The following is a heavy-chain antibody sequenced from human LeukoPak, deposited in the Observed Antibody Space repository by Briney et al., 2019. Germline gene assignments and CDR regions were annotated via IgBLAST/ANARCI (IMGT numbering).Heavy chain of an antibody. CDR1: GFTVSSNY. Sequence: GGSLRLSCAASGFTVSSNYMSWVRQAPGKGLEWVSVISGNGGSTYYADSVKGRFTISRDSSKNTLYLQMNSLRAEDTALYYCAKSDCGTIGCKLLNYWGQGTLVTVSS. J-gene: IGHJ4*02. CDR2: ISGNGGST. V-gene: IGHV3-23*01. CDR3: AKSDCGTIGCKLLNY. D-gene: IGHD2-21*01.